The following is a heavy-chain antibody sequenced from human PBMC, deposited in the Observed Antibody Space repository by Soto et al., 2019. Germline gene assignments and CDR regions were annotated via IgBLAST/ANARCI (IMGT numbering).Heavy chain of an antibody. CDR3: ARAPRQGCSSTSCYWFDY. Sequence: QVQLVQSGAEVKKPGASVKVSCKASGYTFTSYGISWVRQAPGQGLEWMGWISAYNGNTNYAQKFQGRVTITADESTSTAYMELSSLRSEDTAVYYCARAPRQGCSSTSCYWFDYWGQGTLVTVSS. V-gene: IGHV1-18*01. CDR1: GYTFTSYG. CDR2: ISAYNGNT. J-gene: IGHJ4*02. D-gene: IGHD2-2*01.